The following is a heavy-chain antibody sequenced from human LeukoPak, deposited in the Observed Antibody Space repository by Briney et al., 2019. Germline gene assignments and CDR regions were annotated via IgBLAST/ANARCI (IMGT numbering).Heavy chain of an antibody. CDR2: ISSSSSYI. CDR3: ARRPITPDYYYMDV. J-gene: IGHJ6*03. D-gene: IGHD4-23*01. V-gene: IGHV3-21*01. CDR1: GFTFSSCS. Sequence: GGSLRLSCAASGFTFSSCSMNWVRQAPGKGLEWVSSISSSSSYIYYADSVKGRFTISRDNAKNSLYLQMNSLRAEDTAVYYCARRPITPDYYYMDVWGKGTTVTVSS.